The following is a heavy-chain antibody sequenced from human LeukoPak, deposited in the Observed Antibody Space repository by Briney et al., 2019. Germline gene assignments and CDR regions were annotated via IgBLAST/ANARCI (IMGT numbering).Heavy chain of an antibody. D-gene: IGHD3-3*01. V-gene: IGHV4-39*01. J-gene: IGHJ5*02. Sequence: SETLSLTCTVSGGSLRRTGYCWGWIRQPPGKGLEWIGSIYHNGSTCNNPSLKSRVILSVDTSKNQFSLKLSSVTAADTAVYYCARHVGHDFWSGYRSVDPWGQGTLVTVS. CDR3: ARHVGHDFWSGYRSVDP. CDR2: IYHNGST. CDR1: GGSLRRTGYC.